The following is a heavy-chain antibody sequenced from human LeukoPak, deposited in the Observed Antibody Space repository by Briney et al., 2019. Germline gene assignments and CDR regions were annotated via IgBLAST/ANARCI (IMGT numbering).Heavy chain of an antibody. CDR2: IYYSGST. D-gene: IGHD2-15*01. V-gene: IGHV4-39*07. J-gene: IGHJ3*02. Sequence: SETLSLTCTVSGGSISSSSYYWGWIRQPPGKGLEWIGSIYYSGSTYYNPSLKSRVTISVDTSKNQFSLKLSSVTAADTAVYYCARVVTADGVVAVLHDAFDIWGQGTMVTVSS. CDR3: ARVVTADGVVAVLHDAFDI. CDR1: GGSISSSSYY.